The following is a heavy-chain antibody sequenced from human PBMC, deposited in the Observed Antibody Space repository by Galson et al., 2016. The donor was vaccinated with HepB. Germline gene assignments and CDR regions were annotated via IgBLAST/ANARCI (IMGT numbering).Heavy chain of an antibody. CDR3: ARENLYTSGWVDY. Sequence: SLRLSCAASGFTVSTNYMSWVRQAPGKGLECVSVIYSDDYTYYADSVKGRFTISRDNSKNTVYFQMNSLRVEDTAVYYCARENLYTSGWVDYWGQGTLVTVSS. J-gene: IGHJ4*02. CDR2: IYSDDYT. V-gene: IGHV3-53*01. D-gene: IGHD6-19*01. CDR1: GFTVSTNY.